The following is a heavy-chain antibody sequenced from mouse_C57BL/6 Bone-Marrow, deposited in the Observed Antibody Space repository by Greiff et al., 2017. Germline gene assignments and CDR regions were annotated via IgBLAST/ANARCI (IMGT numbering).Heavy chain of an antibody. Sequence: VQLQQSGPELVKPGASVKISCKASGYAFSNSWMNWVKQRPGKGLEWIGRIYPGDGDTNYNGKFKGKARLTADKSSSTAYMQLSRLSSEDSAVYFCGRERVDEEGYFDVWGTGTTVTVSS. CDR1: GYAFSNSW. J-gene: IGHJ1*03. V-gene: IGHV1-82*01. CDR2: IYPGDGDT. CDR3: GRERVDEEGYFDV.